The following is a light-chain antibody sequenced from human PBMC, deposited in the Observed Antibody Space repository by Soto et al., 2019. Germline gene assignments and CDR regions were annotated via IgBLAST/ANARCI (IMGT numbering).Light chain of an antibody. CDR3: QQYNNWPRAT. V-gene: IGKV1-5*01. Sequence: IQMTQSPSTLSASVGDRVTITCRSSQSISSWLAWYQQKPGKAPKLLIYDASSRATGFPARFSGSGSGTEFNLTISSLQSEDFGVYYCQQYNNWPRATFGGGTKVDIK. CDR1: QSISSW. J-gene: IGKJ4*01. CDR2: DAS.